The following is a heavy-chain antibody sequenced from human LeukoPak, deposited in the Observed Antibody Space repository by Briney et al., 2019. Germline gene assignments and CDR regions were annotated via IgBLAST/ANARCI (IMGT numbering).Heavy chain of an antibody. CDR3: AREPVPGSYRGSWFDP. J-gene: IGHJ5*02. CDR2: ISAYNGNT. V-gene: IGHV1-18*01. CDR1: GYTFTSYG. D-gene: IGHD1-26*01. Sequence: ASVKVSCKASGYTFTSYGISWVRQAPGQGLEWMGWISAYNGNTNYAQKLQGRVTMTTDTSTSTAYMELRSLRSDDTAVYYCAREPVPGSYRGSWFDPWGQGTLVTVSS.